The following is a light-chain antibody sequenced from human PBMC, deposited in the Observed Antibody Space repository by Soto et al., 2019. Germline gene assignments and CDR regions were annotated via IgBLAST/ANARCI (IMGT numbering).Light chain of an antibody. CDR2: EVS. V-gene: IGLV2-8*01. CDR3: TSYAGSNIWV. J-gene: IGLJ3*02. Sequence: QSALTQPPSASGSPGQSVTISCTGTSSDVGAYKYVSWYQQYPGKAPKLMIYEVSKRPSGVPDRFSGSKSGITASLTVSGLQAEDEADYYCTSYAGSNIWVFGGGTKLTVL. CDR1: SSDVGAYKY.